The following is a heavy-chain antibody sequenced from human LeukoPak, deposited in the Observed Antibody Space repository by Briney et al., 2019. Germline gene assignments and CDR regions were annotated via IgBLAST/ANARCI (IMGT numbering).Heavy chain of an antibody. D-gene: IGHD1-26*01. J-gene: IGHJ4*02. CDR1: GDSISTYY. CDR2: IYSSGNT. Sequence: SETLSLTCSFSGDSISTYYWSWIRQSPGKGLEWIGHIYSSGNTDYNSSLKSRVTISVDTSKSQFSLRLSSVTATDTAVYYCARLRWQLVGPYFDYWGQGILVTGSS. V-gene: IGHV4-59*01. CDR3: ARLRWQLVGPYFDY.